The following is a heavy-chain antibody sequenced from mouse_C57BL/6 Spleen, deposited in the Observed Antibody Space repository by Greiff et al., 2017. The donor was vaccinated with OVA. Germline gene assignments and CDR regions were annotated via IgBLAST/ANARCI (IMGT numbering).Heavy chain of an antibody. CDR3: AKNGYGSREPLYYAMDY. CDR1: GFSLTSYG. D-gene: IGHD1-1*01. V-gene: IGHV2-5*01. J-gene: IGHJ4*01. Sequence: QVQLKPSGPGLVQPSQSLSITCTVSGFSLTSYGVHWVRQSPGKGLEWLGVIWRGGSTDYNAAFMSRLSITKDNSKSQVFFKMNSLQADDTAIYYCAKNGYGSREPLYYAMDYWGQGTSVTVSS. CDR2: IWRGGST.